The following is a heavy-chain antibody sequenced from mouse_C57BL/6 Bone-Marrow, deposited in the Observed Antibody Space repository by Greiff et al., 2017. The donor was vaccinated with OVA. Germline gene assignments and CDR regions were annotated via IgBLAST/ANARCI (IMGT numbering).Heavy chain of an antibody. CDR3: ARYYSNYDYAMDY. CDR1: GFTFSSYG. D-gene: IGHD2-5*01. J-gene: IGHJ4*01. CDR2: ISSGGSYT. Sequence: EVQLVESGGDLVKPGGSLKLSCAASGFTFSSYGMSWVRQTPDKRLEWVATISSGGSYTYYPDSVKGRFTISRDNAKNTLYLQMSSLKSEDTAMYYCARYYSNYDYAMDYWGQGTSVTVSS. V-gene: IGHV5-6*01.